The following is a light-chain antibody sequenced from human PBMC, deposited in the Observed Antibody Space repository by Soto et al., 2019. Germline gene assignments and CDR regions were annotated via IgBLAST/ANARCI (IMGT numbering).Light chain of an antibody. Sequence: EIVLTQSPGTLSLSPGERATLSCRVSQSVGNSYLAWYQQKPGQAPRLLFYGTSSRATGIPDRFSGSGSGTDFTLTISRLEPEDFAVYYCQQYGDSPPYTFGQGTKLEIK. CDR1: QSVGNSY. V-gene: IGKV3-20*01. CDR3: QQYGDSPPYT. CDR2: GTS. J-gene: IGKJ2*01.